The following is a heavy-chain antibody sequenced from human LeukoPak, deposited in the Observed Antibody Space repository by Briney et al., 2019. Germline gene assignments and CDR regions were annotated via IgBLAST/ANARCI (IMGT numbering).Heavy chain of an antibody. CDR2: ISGNGGST. CDR1: GFTFSSYA. J-gene: IGHJ4*02. V-gene: IGHV3-23*01. CDR3: AKGLWLQPFFDY. D-gene: IGHD5-24*01. Sequence: GGSLRLSCAASGFTFSSYAMSWVRQAPGKGLEWVSAISGNGGSTYYADSVKGRFTISRDNSKNTLYLQMSSLRAEDTAVYYCAKGLWLQPFFDYWGQGILVTVS.